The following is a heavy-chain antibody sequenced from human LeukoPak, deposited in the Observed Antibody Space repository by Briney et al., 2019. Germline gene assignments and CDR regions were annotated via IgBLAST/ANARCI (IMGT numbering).Heavy chain of an antibody. V-gene: IGHV4-39*07. CDR3: AREAGSGSIFGPALPELFDY. CDR2: IYHSGST. J-gene: IGHJ4*02. Sequence: SETLSLTCTVSGGSISSSSYYWGWIRQPPGKGLEWIGSIYHSGSTYYNPSLRSRVTISVHTSKNQFSLKLSSVTAADTAVYYCAREAGSGSIFGPALPELFDYWGQGTLVTVSS. D-gene: IGHD3-3*01. CDR1: GGSISSSSYY.